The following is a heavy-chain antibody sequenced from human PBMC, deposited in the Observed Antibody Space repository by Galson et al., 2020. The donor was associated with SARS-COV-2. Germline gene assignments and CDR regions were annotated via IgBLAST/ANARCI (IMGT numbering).Heavy chain of an antibody. Sequence: ETSQTLSLTCTVTRGSISGHYWSWIRQPPGKGLEWLGYVSDSGSANYNPSLKSRVIISLDTPKKQFSLKVKSATAADTAVYYCAKLAEGRRTSEDYWGQGTLVTVSS. CDR2: VSDSGSA. CDR3: AKLAEGRRTSEDY. D-gene: IGHD3-3*02. V-gene: IGHV4-59*08. J-gene: IGHJ4*02. CDR1: RGSISGHY.